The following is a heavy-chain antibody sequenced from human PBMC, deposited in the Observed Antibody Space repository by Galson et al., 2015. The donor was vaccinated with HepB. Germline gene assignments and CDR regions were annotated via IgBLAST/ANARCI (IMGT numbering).Heavy chain of an antibody. CDR3: AKDYYGSGSPHLYSWFDP. V-gene: IGHV3-30*18. D-gene: IGHD3-10*01. J-gene: IGHJ5*02. CDR1: GFTFSNYG. Sequence: SLRLSCAASGFTFSNYGMHWVRQAPGKGLEWVAVISNDGGNKDYTDSVKGRFTVSRDNSKNTLYLQMSSLRAEDTAVYYCAKDYYGSGSPHLYSWFDPWGQGTLVTVSS. CDR2: ISNDGGNK.